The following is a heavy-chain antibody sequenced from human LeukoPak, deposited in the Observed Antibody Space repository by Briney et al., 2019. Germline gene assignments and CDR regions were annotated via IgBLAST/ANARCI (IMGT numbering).Heavy chain of an antibody. CDR3: ARVQRGYSYGCFDY. V-gene: IGHV3-48*01. CDR1: GFTFSTYS. Sequence: GGSLRLSYAASGFTFSTYSMTWVRQAPGKGLEWVSYISSSSSTIYYADSVKGRFTISRDNAKNSLYLQMNSLRAEDTAVYYCARVQRGYSYGCFDYWGQGTLVTVSS. CDR2: ISSSSSTI. J-gene: IGHJ4*02. D-gene: IGHD5-18*01.